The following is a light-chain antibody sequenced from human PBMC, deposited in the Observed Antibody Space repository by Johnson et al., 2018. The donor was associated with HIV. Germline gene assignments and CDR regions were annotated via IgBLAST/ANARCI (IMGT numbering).Light chain of an antibody. CDR1: SSTIGNNF. J-gene: IGLJ1*01. CDR2: KDN. CDR3: GTWDSSLSVGG. V-gene: IGLV1-51*02. Sequence: QSVLTQPPSVSAAPGQKVTISCSGSSSTIGNNFVSWYQVLPGTAPKLLIYKDNERPSGIPDRFSGSKSGTSATLGITGLQTGDEANYYCGTWDSSLSVGGFGTGTKVTVL.